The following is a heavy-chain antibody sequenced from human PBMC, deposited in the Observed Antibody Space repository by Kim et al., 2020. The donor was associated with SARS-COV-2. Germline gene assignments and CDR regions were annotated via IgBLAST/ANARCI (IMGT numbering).Heavy chain of an antibody. CDR2: IRGSCGSS. J-gene: IGHJ4*02. CDR1: GFTFSRYS. V-gene: IGHV3-23*01. D-gene: IGHD3-10*01. Sequence: GGSLRLSCAASGFTFSRYSRSGIRQSPGKGLEGVPAIRGSCGSSYSTIPRRGCLTISIDNSRTTLYLQMNSLRAEDTAVYYCAKFPSPNTMVRGVIDYWGQGTLVTVSS. CDR3: AKFPSPNTMVRGVIDY.